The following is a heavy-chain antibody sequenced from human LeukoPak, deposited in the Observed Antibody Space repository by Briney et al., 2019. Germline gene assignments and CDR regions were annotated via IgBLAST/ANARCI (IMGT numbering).Heavy chain of an antibody. CDR2: IYDSGTI. V-gene: IGHV4-39*07. CDR1: GGSISSSSYY. D-gene: IGHD3-9*01. Sequence: PSETLSLTCTVSGGSISSSSYYWGWIRQPPGKELEWIGNIYDSGTIYYNPSLKSRVTVSVDTSKNQFSLKLSSVTAADTAVYYCARRSYHYDILTGGYYYYMDVWGKGTTVTISS. CDR3: ARRSYHYDILTGGYYYYMDV. J-gene: IGHJ6*03.